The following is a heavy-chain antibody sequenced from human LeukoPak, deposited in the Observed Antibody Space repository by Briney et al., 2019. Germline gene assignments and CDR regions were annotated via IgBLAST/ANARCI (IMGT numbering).Heavy chain of an antibody. CDR1: GFTFSNYA. CDR2: ISYDGTNK. J-gene: IGHJ4*02. Sequence: GSSLRLSCAASGFTFSNYAMHWVRQAPGKGLEWVAVISYDGTNKYYADSVKGRFTISRDNSKNTVYLQMNSLRAEDTAVYYCAKDREGTTFDNWGQGTLVTVSS. CDR3: AKDREGTTFDN. D-gene: IGHD1-7*01. V-gene: IGHV3-30-3*01.